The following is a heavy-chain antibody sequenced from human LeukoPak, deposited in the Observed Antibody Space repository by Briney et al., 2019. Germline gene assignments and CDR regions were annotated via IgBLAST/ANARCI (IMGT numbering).Heavy chain of an antibody. CDR1: GFTFSSYW. D-gene: IGHD6-19*01. V-gene: IGHV3-7*03. CDR3: ARLQWLVMFDY. CDR2: IKQDGSEK. J-gene: IGHJ4*02. Sequence: GGSLRLSCAASGFTFSSYWMSWVRQAPGKGLEWVANIKQDGSEKYYVDSVKGRFTISRDNSKNTLYLQMNSLRAEDTAVYYCARLQWLVMFDYWGQGTLVTVSS.